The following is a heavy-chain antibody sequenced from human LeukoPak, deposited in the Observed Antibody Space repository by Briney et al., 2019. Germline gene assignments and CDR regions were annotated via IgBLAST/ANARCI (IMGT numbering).Heavy chain of an antibody. CDR2: ISSSISYI. V-gene: IGHV3-21*01. Sequence: PGGSLRLSCAASGFTFSSYSMNWVPQAPGNGLEWVSSISSSISYIYYADSVKGRFTISRDNAKNSLYLQMNSLRAEDTAVYYCVVGEQWWFDPWGQGTLVTVSS. J-gene: IGHJ5*02. CDR1: GFTFSSYS. CDR3: VVGEQWWFDP. D-gene: IGHD3-10*01.